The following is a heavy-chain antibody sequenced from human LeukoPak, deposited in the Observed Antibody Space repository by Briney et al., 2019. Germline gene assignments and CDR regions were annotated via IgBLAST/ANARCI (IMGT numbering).Heavy chain of an antibody. J-gene: IGHJ4*02. V-gene: IGHV1-2*02. CDR3: ARYCSGGSCYPGY. CDR1: GYTFTGYY. Sequence: ASVKVSCKASGYTFTGYYMHWVRQAPGQGLEWMGWINPNSGGTNYAQKFQGRVTMTRDTSISTAYMELSRLRSDYTAVYYCARYCSGGSCYPGYWGQGTLVTVSS. CDR2: INPNSGGT. D-gene: IGHD2-15*01.